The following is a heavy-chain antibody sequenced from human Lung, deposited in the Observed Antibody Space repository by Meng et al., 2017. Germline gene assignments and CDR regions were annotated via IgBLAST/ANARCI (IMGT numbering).Heavy chain of an antibody. CDR1: GDSITRTQW. Sequence: QLQLQESGPRLVQPSGTLSLACAVSGDSITRTQWWSWLRQTPGKGLEWIREISHSGSTVYRPSLQGRVSISLDKSNNEFSLKLTSVTAADTAVYYCARETLRELGLFHYWGQGILVTVSS. D-gene: IGHD1-7*01. CDR3: ARETLRELGLFHY. J-gene: IGHJ4*02. CDR2: ISHSGST. V-gene: IGHV4-4*02.